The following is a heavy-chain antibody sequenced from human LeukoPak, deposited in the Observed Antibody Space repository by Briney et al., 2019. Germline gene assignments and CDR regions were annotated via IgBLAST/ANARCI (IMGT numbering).Heavy chain of an antibody. D-gene: IGHD3-10*01. Sequence: RASVKVSCKASGGTFSSYAISWVRQAPGQGLEWMGGIIPIFGTANYAQKFQGRVTITADKSTSTAYMELSSLRSEDTAVYYCARLAGRGFGELFQMRDYMDVWGKGTTVTVSS. V-gene: IGHV1-69*06. J-gene: IGHJ6*03. CDR3: ARLAGRGFGELFQMRDYMDV. CDR1: GGTFSSYA. CDR2: IIPIFGTA.